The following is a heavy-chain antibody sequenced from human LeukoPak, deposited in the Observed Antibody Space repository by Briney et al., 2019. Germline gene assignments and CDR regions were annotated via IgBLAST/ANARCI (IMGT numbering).Heavy chain of an antibody. CDR2: ISSSSSYI. CDR1: GFTFSSYS. CDR3: AREDRDFWSGYNAEYFDY. J-gene: IGHJ4*02. Sequence: GGPLRLSCAASGFTFSSYSMNWVRQAPGKGLEWVWSISSSSSYIYYADSLKGRLTISRDNDKNSLYLQMNSLRAEDTAVYYCAREDRDFWSGYNAEYFDYWGQGTLVTVSS. D-gene: IGHD3-3*01. V-gene: IGHV3-21*01.